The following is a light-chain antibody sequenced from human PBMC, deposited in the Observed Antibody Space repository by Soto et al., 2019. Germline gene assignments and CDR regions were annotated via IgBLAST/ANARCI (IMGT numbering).Light chain of an antibody. V-gene: IGLV2-14*01. CDR3: GSYTATSTLGL. Sequence: QSALTQPASVSGSPGQSITISCTGTSSDIGDYSYVSWYQQHPGKAPKLIIYDLRDRPSGVSNRFSGSKSGNTASLTISGLQAEDEADYYCGSYTATSTLGLFGGGTKLTVL. J-gene: IGLJ3*02. CDR2: DLR. CDR1: SSDIGDYSY.